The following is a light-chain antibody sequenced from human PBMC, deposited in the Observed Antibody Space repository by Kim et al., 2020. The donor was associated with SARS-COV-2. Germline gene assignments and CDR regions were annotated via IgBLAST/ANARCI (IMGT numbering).Light chain of an antibody. V-gene: IGLV2-8*01. CDR3: SSYAGSYNVL. CDR2: EVS. CDR1: SSDVGDYNY. J-gene: IGLJ2*01. Sequence: GQSVTISCTGTSSDVGDYNYVSWYQQHPGRVPKLMIYEVSQRPSGVPDHFSGSKSGNTASLTVSGLQAEDEAEYYCSSYAGSYNVLFGGGTQLTVL.